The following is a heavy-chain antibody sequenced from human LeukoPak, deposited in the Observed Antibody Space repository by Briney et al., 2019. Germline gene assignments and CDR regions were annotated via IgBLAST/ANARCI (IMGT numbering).Heavy chain of an antibody. CDR1: GFTFSSYG. CDR2: IWYDGSNK. J-gene: IGHJ4*02. V-gene: IGHV3-33*01. Sequence: GGSLRLSCAASGFTFSSYGMHWVRQAPGKGLEWVAVIWYDGSNKYYADSVKGRFTISRDNSKNTLYLQMNSLTAEDTAVYYCARAHRSIAAAGTYWGQGTLVTVSS. D-gene: IGHD6-13*01. CDR3: ARAHRSIAAAGTY.